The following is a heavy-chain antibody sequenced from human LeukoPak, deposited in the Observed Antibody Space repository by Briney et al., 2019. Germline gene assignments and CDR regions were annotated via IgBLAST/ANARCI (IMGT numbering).Heavy chain of an antibody. V-gene: IGHV3-33*01. CDR1: GFTFSSYG. CDR2: IWYDGSNK. Sequence: GRSLRLSCAASGFTFSSYGMHWVRQAPGKGLEWVAVIWYDGSNKYYADPVKGRFTISRDNSKNTLYLQMNSLRAEDTAVYYCARGLRYGTVPYFDYWGQGTLVTVSS. J-gene: IGHJ4*02. D-gene: IGHD6-13*01. CDR3: ARGLRYGTVPYFDY.